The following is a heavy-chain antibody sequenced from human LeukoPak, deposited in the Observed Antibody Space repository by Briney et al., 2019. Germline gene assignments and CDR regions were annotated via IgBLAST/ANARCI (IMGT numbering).Heavy chain of an antibody. Sequence: GDSLKISCKGSGHTFSISWIGWVRQKPGEGLEWRGIIYVGDSDTRYNPSFQGQVTISADRSTSTAYLQWSSLKSSDTAIYYCARCGHYDAYRVWGPGTLVSVSS. CDR3: ARCGHYDAYRV. V-gene: IGHV5-51*01. CDR2: IYVGDSDT. CDR1: GHTFSISW. J-gene: IGHJ3*01. D-gene: IGHD2-21*02.